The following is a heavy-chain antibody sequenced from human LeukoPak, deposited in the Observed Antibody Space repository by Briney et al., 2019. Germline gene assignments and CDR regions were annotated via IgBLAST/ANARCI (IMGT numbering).Heavy chain of an antibody. V-gene: IGHV3-7*01. Sequence: GGSLTLSCAAPGFTFSSYWMSWLRQAPGKGLEWVANIKQDGSEKYYVDSVKGRFTISRDNAKNSLYLQMNSLRAEDTAVYYCARDQDDYVWGSFDYWGQGTLVTVSS. D-gene: IGHD3-16*01. J-gene: IGHJ4*02. CDR2: IKQDGSEK. CDR1: GFTFSSYW. CDR3: ARDQDDYVWGSFDY.